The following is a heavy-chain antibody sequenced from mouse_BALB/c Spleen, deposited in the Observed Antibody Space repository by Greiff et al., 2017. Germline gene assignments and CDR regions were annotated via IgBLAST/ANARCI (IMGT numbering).Heavy chain of an antibody. Sequence: VKLMESGAELARPGASVKLSCKASGYTFTSYGMQWVKQRPGQGLEWIGAIYPGDGDTRYTQKFKGKATLTADKSSSTAYMQLSSLASEDSAVYYCARKHYYGSSYAAMDYWGQGTSVTVSS. V-gene: IGHV1-87*01. J-gene: IGHJ4*01. CDR2: IYPGDGDT. CDR3: ARKHYYGSSYAAMDY. D-gene: IGHD1-1*01. CDR1: GYTFTSYG.